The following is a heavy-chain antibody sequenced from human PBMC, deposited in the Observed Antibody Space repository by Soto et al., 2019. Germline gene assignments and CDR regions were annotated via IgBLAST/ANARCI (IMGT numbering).Heavy chain of an antibody. V-gene: IGHV3-23*01. CDR3: AKDSSLTFYAFDI. Sequence: GGSLRLSCAASGFTFSSYAMSWVRQAPGKGLEWVSAISGSGGRTYYADSVKGRLTISRDNSKNTLYLQMNSLRAEDTAVYYCAKDSSLTFYAFDIWGQGTMVTVSS. CDR2: ISGSGGRT. CDR1: GFTFSSYA. J-gene: IGHJ3*02.